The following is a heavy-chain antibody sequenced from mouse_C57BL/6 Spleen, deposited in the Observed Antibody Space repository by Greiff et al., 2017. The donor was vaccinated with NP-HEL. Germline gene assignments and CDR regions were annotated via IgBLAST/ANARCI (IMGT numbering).Heavy chain of an antibody. J-gene: IGHJ3*01. V-gene: IGHV5-6*01. Sequence: EVMLVESGGDLVKPGGSLKLSCAASGFTFSSYGMSWVRQTPDTMLEWVATISSCGSYTYYPDSVKGRFTISRDNAKNTLYLQMSSLKSEDTAMYYCARQKDDGYYVIFADWGQGTLVTVSA. CDR2: ISSCGSYT. CDR3: ARQKDDGYYVIFAD. D-gene: IGHD2-3*01. CDR1: GFTFSSYG.